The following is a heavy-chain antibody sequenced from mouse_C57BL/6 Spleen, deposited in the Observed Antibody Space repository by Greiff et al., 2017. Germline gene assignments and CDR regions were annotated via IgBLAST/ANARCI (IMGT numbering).Heavy chain of an antibody. CDR2: IRSKSNNYAT. V-gene: IGHV10-1*01. J-gene: IGHJ3*01. D-gene: IGHD2-4*01. CDR1: GFSFNTYA. CDR3: VRHLIYYDYDGFAY. Sequence: EVKLQESGGGLVQPKGSLKLSCAASGFSFNTYAMNWVRQAPGKGLEWVARIRSKSNNYATYYAVSVKDRFTISRDASESMLYLQMNNLKTEDTAMYYCVRHLIYYDYDGFAYWGQGTLVTVSA.